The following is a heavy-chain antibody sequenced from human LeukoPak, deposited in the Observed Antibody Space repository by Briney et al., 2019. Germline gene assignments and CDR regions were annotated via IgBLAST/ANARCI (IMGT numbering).Heavy chain of an antibody. J-gene: IGHJ4*02. Sequence: GGSLRLSCAASGFTFSSYWMRWVRQAPGKGLVWVSRINSDGSSTSYADSVKGRFTISRDNAENTLYLQMNSLRAEDTAVYYCALRSGGSGPLGLDSWGQGTLVTVSS. V-gene: IGHV3-74*01. CDR1: GFTFSSYW. CDR2: INSDGSST. D-gene: IGHD2-15*01. CDR3: ALRSGGSGPLGLDS.